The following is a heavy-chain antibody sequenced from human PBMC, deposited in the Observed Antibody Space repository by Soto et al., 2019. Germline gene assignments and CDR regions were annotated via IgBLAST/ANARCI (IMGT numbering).Heavy chain of an antibody. Sequence: SVNVSCTASGGTFSSYAISWVRQAPGQGLEWMGGIIPIFGTANYAQKFQGRVTITADESTSTAYMELSSLRSEDTAVYYCARIFGVAHYYYYGMDVWGQGTTVTVSS. CDR1: GGTFSSYA. J-gene: IGHJ6*02. CDR2: IIPIFGTA. CDR3: ARIFGVAHYYYYGMDV. D-gene: IGHD3-3*01. V-gene: IGHV1-69*13.